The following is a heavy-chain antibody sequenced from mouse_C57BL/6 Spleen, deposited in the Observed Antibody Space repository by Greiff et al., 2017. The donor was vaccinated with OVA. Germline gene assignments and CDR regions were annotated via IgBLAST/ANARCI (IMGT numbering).Heavy chain of an antibody. Sequence: QVQLQQSGAELVKPGASVKLSCKASGYTFTEYTIHWVKQRSGQGLEWIGWFYPGSGSIKYNEKFKDKATLTADKSSSTVYMELSRLTSEDSAVYFCARHEEAQAYYYGSRGDWYFDVWGTGTTVTVSS. CDR3: ARHEEAQAYYYGSRGDWYFDV. J-gene: IGHJ1*03. V-gene: IGHV1-62-2*01. CDR1: GYTFTEYT. D-gene: IGHD1-1*01. CDR2: FYPGSGSI.